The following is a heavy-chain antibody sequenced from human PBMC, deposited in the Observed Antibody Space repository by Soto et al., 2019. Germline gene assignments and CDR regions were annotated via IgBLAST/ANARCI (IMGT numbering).Heavy chain of an antibody. Sequence: QVQLVQSGAEVKKPGASVKVSCKASGYTLTSYDINWGRQATGQGLEWMGWMNPNSGNTGYAQKFQGRVTMTRNTSISTAYMELSSLRSEDTAVYYCARGPGSWYYYYMDVWGKGTTVTVSS. J-gene: IGHJ6*03. CDR1: GYTLTSYD. CDR2: MNPNSGNT. V-gene: IGHV1-8*01. D-gene: IGHD6-13*01. CDR3: ARGPGSWYYYYMDV.